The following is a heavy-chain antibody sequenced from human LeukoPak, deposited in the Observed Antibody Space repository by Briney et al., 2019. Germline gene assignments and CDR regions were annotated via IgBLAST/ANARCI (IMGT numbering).Heavy chain of an antibody. J-gene: IGHJ6*02. CDR3: ASAYYDILTGTHYYGMDV. CDR1: GGTFSSYA. V-gene: IGHV1-69*04. D-gene: IGHD3-9*01. CDR2: IIPILGIA. Sequence: SVKVSCKASGGTFSSYAISWVRQAPGQGLEWMGRIIPILGIANYAQKFQGRVTITADKSTSTAYMELSSLRSEDTAVYYCASAYYDILTGTHYYGMDVWGQGTTVTVSS.